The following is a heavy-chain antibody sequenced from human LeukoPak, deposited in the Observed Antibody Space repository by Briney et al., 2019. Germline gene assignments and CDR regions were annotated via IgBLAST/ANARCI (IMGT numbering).Heavy chain of an antibody. V-gene: IGHV4-59*01. CDR1: GGSISSFY. D-gene: IGHD3-22*01. CDR3: ARGYNPHYYDGSGNPYYFDY. J-gene: IGHJ4*02. Sequence: PSETLSLTCTVSGGSISSFYWSWIRQPPGKKLEWIGYFYYTGSTKYNPSLKSRVTISGDTSKNQFSLKLSSVTAADTAVYSCARGYNPHYYDGSGNPYYFDYWGQGTLVTVSS. CDR2: FYYTGST.